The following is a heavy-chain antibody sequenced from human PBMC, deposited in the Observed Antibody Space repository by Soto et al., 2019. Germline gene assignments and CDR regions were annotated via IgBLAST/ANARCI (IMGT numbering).Heavy chain of an antibody. V-gene: IGHV4-34*01. CDR3: ARGGFY. Sequence: QVQLQQWGAGLLKPSETLSLTCAVYGGSFSGYYWSWIRQPPGKGLEWIGEINHSGSTNYNTSLKTRVTISVDTSKNQFSLKPGSVTAADTAVYYGARGGFYWGQGTLVTVSS. CDR2: INHSGST. J-gene: IGHJ4*02. CDR1: GGSFSGYY.